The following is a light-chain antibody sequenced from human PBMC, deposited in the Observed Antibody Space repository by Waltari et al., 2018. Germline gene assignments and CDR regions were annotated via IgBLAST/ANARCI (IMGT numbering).Light chain of an antibody. Sequence: SYELTQPPSLSVAPGQTASVPRGGNNTGRKRRHWYQQKPGRAPVLVAYDNSVRPSGIPERFSGSNSGNTATLTINRVEAGDEADYFCQVWDSSTDSVVFGGGTKLAVL. J-gene: IGLJ2*01. CDR2: DNS. CDR1: NTGRKR. CDR3: QVWDSSTDSVV. V-gene: IGLV3-21*02.